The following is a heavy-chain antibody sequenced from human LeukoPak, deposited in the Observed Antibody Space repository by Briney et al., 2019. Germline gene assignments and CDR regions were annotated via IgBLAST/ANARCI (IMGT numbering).Heavy chain of an antibody. V-gene: IGHV3-74*01. J-gene: IGHJ4*02. CDR1: GFTFSSYW. D-gene: IGHD5-12*01. CDR2: INSDGSST. CDR3: ARDPPRGYSGYGIDY. Sequence: PGGSLRLSCAASGFTFSSYWMHWVRQAPGKGLVSVSRINSDGSSTNYADSVKGRFTISRDNAKNTLYLQLNSLRAEDTAVYYCARDPPRGYSGYGIDYWGQGTLVTVSS.